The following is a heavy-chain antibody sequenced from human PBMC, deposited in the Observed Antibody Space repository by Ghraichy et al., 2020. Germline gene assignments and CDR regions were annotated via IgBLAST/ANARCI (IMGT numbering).Heavy chain of an antibody. CDR1: GGSFSGYY. Sequence: SETLSLTCAVYGGSFSGYYWSWIRQPPGKGLEWIGEINHSGSTNYNPSLKSRVTISVDTSKNQFSLKLSSVTAADTAVYYCANRIAAAGTAIDYWGQGTLVTVSS. CDR3: ANRIAAAGTAIDY. D-gene: IGHD6-13*01. J-gene: IGHJ4*02. V-gene: IGHV4-34*01. CDR2: INHSGST.